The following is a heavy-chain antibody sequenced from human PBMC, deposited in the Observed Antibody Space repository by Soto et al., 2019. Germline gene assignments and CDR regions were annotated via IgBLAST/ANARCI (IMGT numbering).Heavy chain of an antibody. CDR3: ARGSYSSSPWAFDY. J-gene: IGHJ4*02. CDR2: IYYRGST. CDR1: GGSVSSGSYY. D-gene: IGHD6-6*01. Sequence: QVQLQESGPGLVKPSETLSLTCTVSGGSVSSGSYYWSWIRQPPGKGLEWIGYIYYRGSTNYNPSPQRRVTISVDTSKNQFSLKLSSVTAADTAVYYCARGSYSSSPWAFDYWGQGTLVTVSS. V-gene: IGHV4-61*01.